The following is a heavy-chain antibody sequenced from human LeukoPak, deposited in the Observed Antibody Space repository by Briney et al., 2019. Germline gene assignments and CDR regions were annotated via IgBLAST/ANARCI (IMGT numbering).Heavy chain of an antibody. J-gene: IGHJ6*03. Sequence: ASVKVSCKASGGTFSSYAISWVRQAPGQGLEWMGWISAYNGNTNYAQKLQGRVTMTTDTSTSTAYMELRSLRSDDTAVYYCAREDRSGYSSGWYYYYYMDVWGKGTTVTVSS. V-gene: IGHV1-18*01. CDR2: ISAYNGNT. CDR1: GGTFSSYA. CDR3: AREDRSGYSSGWYYYYYMDV. D-gene: IGHD6-19*01.